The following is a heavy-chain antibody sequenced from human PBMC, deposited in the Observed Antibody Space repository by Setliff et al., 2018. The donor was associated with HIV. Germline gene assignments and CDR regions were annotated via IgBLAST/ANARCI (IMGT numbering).Heavy chain of an antibody. CDR1: GGTFSSYA. V-gene: IGHV1-69*05. Sequence: GASVKVSCKASGGTFSSYAISWVRQAPGRGLEWMGGIIPISGTVNYAQKFWGRVTITTHESTSTAYMELSSLRSEDTAVYYCARDFGGYCSSMSCPGLFDPWGQGTLVTVSS. CDR3: ARDFGGYCSSMSCPGLFDP. CDR2: IIPISGTV. D-gene: IGHD2-2*01. J-gene: IGHJ5*02.